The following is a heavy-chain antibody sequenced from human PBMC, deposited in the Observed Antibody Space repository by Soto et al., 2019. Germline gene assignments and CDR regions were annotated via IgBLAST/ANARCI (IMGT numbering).Heavy chain of an antibody. J-gene: IGHJ6*02. Sequence: GGSLRLSCAASGFTFRSYGMHWVRQAPGKGLEWVAVISYDGTNKYYTDSVKGRFTISRDSSKNTLYLQMNSLRAEDTAVYYCAKDTLQSDPYGMDVCGQGTPVTVSS. CDR2: ISYDGTNK. CDR3: AKDTLQSDPYGMDV. CDR1: GFTFRSYG. V-gene: IGHV3-30*18.